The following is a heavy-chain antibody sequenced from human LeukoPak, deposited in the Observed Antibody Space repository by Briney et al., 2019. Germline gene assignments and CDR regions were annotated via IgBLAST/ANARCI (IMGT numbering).Heavy chain of an antibody. CDR1: GFTFSNYA. J-gene: IGHJ4*02. V-gene: IGHV3-23*01. D-gene: IGHD2-21*02. CDR2: ISGSGGNT. CDR3: AKPYGTDCGGDWYFDY. Sequence: GGSLRLSCAAFGFTFSNYAISWVRQAPGKGLEWVSAISGSGGNTYYADSVKGRFTISRDNSKNTLHLQMSRLRAEDTALYYCAKPYGTDCGGDWYFDYWGQGTLVSVSS.